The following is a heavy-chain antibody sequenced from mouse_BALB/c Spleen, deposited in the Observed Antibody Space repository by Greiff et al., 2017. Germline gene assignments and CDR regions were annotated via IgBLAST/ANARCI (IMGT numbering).Heavy chain of an antibody. CDR2: ISNLAYSI. CDR1: GFTFSDYG. V-gene: IGHV5-15*02. D-gene: IGHD2-2*01. Sequence: EVQLEESGGGLVQPGGSRKLSCAASGFTFSDYGMAWVRQAPGKGPEWVAFISNLAYSIYYADTVTGRFTISRENATNTLYLEMSSLRSEDTAMYYCARSYGYDGMDYWGQGTSVTVSS. CDR3: ARSYGYDGMDY. J-gene: IGHJ4*01.